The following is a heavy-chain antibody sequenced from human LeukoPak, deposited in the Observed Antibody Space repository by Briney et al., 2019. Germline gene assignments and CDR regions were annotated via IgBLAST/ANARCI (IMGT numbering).Heavy chain of an antibody. D-gene: IGHD3-10*01. CDR1: GGSFSGYY. Sequence: SETLSLTCAVYGGSFSGYYWSWIRQPPGKGLEWIGEINHSGSTYYNPSLKSRVTISVDTSKNQFSLKLSSVTAADTAVYYCADEMVRGVIRDWGQGTLVTVSS. V-gene: IGHV4-34*01. CDR3: ADEMVRGVIRD. CDR2: INHSGST. J-gene: IGHJ4*02.